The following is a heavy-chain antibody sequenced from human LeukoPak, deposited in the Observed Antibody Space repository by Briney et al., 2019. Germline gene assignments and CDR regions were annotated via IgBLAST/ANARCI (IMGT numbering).Heavy chain of an antibody. V-gene: IGHV4-39*01. J-gene: IGHJ4*02. D-gene: IGHD4-23*01. CDR3: ATSTVVTPMW. CDR2: IYYSGST. Sequence: GSLRLSCAASGFTFSSYAMSWVRQPPGKGLEWIGSIYYSGSTYYNPSLKSRVTISVDTSKNQFSLKLGSVTAADTAVYYCATSTVVTPMWWGQGTLVTVSS. CDR1: GFTFSSYA.